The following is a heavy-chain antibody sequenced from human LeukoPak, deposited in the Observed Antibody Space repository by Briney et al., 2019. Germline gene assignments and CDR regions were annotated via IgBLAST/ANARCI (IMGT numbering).Heavy chain of an antibody. Sequence: SQTLSLTCAISGDSVSSNNGAWNWIRQSLSRGLEWLGRTYYWSKWYSDYAGSVQGRITISPDTSKNQFSLQLYSVTPEDAAVYYCARDVGTSGWYTSDYWGQGTLVTVSS. D-gene: IGHD6-19*01. J-gene: IGHJ4*02. V-gene: IGHV6-1*01. CDR2: TYYWSKWYS. CDR3: ARDVGTSGWYTSDY. CDR1: GDSVSSNNGA.